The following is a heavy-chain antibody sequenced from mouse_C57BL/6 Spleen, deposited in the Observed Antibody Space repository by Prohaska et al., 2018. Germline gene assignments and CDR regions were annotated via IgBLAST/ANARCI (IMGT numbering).Heavy chain of an antibody. J-gene: IGHJ2*01. D-gene: IGHD2-10*02. Sequence: PELVKPGASVKMSCKASGYTFTDYNMHWVKQSHGKSLEWIGYINPNNGGTSYNQKFKGKATLTVNKYSSTAYMELRSLTSEDSAVYYCAREGYGNYRYYVDYWGQGTTLTVSS. CDR1: GYTFTDYN. V-gene: IGHV1-22*01. CDR3: AREGYGNYRYYVDY. CDR2: INPNNGGT.